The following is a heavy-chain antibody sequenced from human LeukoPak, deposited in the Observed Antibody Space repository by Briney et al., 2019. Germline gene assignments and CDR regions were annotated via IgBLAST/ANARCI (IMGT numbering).Heavy chain of an antibody. CDR1: GSTFSSYS. Sequence: GGSLRLSCAASGSTFSSYSMNWVRQAPGKGLGWVSSISSSSSYIYYADSVKGRFTISRDNAKNSLYLQMNSLRAEDTAVYYCARVNYGDAFDIWGQGTMVTVSS. D-gene: IGHD3-10*01. V-gene: IGHV3-21*01. CDR3: ARVNYGDAFDI. CDR2: ISSSSSYI. J-gene: IGHJ3*02.